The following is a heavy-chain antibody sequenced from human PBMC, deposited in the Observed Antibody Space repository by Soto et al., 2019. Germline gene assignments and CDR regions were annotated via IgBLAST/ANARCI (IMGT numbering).Heavy chain of an antibody. J-gene: IGHJ5*02. Sequence: SHPLSPTFAISGDSVSSNSAAWNWIRQSPSRGLEWLGRTYYSSKWYNDYAVSVKSRISINPDTPKSQFSLQLNSVTPEDTAVYYCARGGENWFDPWGQGTLVTVSS. CDR2: TYYSSKWYN. CDR1: GDSVSSNSAA. V-gene: IGHV6-1*01. CDR3: ARGGENWFDP.